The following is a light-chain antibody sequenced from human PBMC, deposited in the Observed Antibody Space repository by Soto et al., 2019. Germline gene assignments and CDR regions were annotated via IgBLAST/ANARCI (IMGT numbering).Light chain of an antibody. CDR3: QETFNAPFT. V-gene: IGKV1-39*01. CDR2: AAS. CDR1: RIISNY. Sequence: IQLTQSPSSLSASVGDRVTITCRASRIISNYLNWYQQKPGKGPKLLIYAASSLQSGVPSRFSGTESGTDFTLTITSLQPEDSATYYCQETFNAPFTFGHGTKVEIK. J-gene: IGKJ3*01.